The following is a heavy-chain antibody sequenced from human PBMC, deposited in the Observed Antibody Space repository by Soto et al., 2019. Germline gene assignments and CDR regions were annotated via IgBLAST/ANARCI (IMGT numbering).Heavy chain of an antibody. D-gene: IGHD5-12*01. CDR1: GDSVSSNSAA. CDR2: TYYRSKWYN. Sequence: SQTLSLPCAISGDSVSSNSAACNFIRQSPSRGLEWLGRTYYRSKWYNDYAVSVKSRITINPDTSKNQFSLQLNSVTPEDTAMYYCARDNPATILDYSYGMDVWGQGTTVTVSS. J-gene: IGHJ6*02. CDR3: ARDNPATILDYSYGMDV. V-gene: IGHV6-1*01.